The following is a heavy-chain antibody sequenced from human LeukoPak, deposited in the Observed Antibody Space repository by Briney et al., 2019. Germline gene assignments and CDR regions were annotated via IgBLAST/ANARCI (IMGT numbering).Heavy chain of an antibody. CDR2: VSASGGST. CDR3: AKSLGNQGVIDY. J-gene: IGHJ4*02. D-gene: IGHD3-10*01. CDR1: GFIFRNHA. V-gene: IGHV3-23*01. Sequence: GGSLRFSCAASGFIFRNHAMNWVRQAPGQGLEWVSGVSASGGSTFNTDSVKGRFSISRDNSKNTLYLEMNSLRPEDTALYYCAKSLGNQGVIDYWGQGTLVTVSS.